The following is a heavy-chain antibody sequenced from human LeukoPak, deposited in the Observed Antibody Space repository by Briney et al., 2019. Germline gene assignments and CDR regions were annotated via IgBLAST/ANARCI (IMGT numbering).Heavy chain of an antibody. D-gene: IGHD3-10*01. V-gene: IGHV3-7*01. CDR1: GFTVSSNE. Sequence: GGSLRLSCAASGFTVSSNEMSWVRQAPGKGLEWVANIREDGSEKYYVDSVKGQFTISRDNAKNSLFLQMDSLRAEDTAVYYCARDLAGHYYGSGSSFDYWGQGTLVTVSS. CDR3: ARDLAGHYYGSGSSFDY. J-gene: IGHJ4*02. CDR2: IREDGSEK.